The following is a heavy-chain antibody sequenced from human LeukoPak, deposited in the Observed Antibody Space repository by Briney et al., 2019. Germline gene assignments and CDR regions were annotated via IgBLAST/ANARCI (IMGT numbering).Heavy chain of an antibody. Sequence: SETLSLTCTVSGYSISSGYYWGWIRQPPGKGLEWIGSMYHSGTTYYNPSLESRVTISVDTSKNQFSLKLSSVTAADTAVYYCANSANSLTSFDYWGQGTLVTVSS. CDR1: GYSISSGYY. V-gene: IGHV4-38-2*02. CDR3: ANSANSLTSFDY. D-gene: IGHD2-21*01. J-gene: IGHJ4*02. CDR2: MYHSGTT.